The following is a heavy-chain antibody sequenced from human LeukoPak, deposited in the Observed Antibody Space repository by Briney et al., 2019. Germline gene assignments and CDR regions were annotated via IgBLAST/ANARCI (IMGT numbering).Heavy chain of an antibody. J-gene: IGHJ4*02. CDR3: FISVAGRYFEY. CDR1: GYTFTSYD. V-gene: IGHV1-8*01. D-gene: IGHD6-19*01. CDR2: MNPNSGNT. Sequence: SSEKVSCKASGYTFTSYDINWVRQATGQGLEWMGWMNPNSGNTGYAQKFQGRVTMTRNTSISTAYMELSSLRSEDTAVYYCFISVAGRYFEYWGKGTLVTVSS.